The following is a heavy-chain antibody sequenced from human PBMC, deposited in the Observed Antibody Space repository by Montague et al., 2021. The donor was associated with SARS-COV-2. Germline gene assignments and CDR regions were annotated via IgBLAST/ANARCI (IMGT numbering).Heavy chain of an antibody. CDR2: IDWDDDK. J-gene: IGHJ4*02. CDR3: ARIASSSWFGRGKYYFDY. D-gene: IGHD6-13*01. Sequence: PALVKPTQTLTLTCTFSGFSLSTSGMCVSWIRQPPGKALEWLALIDWDDDKYYSTSLKTRLTISKDTSKNQVVLTMTNMDPVDTATYFCARIASSSWFGRGKYYFDYWGQGTLVTVSS. CDR1: GFSLSTSGMC. V-gene: IGHV2-70*01.